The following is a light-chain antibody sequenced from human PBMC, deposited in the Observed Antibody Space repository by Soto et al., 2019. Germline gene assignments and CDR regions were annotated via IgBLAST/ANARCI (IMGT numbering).Light chain of an antibody. CDR1: QSVSAS. Sequence: EIVLTQSPATLSFSQGEKATLSSRASQSVSASLAWYQQKPGQAPRLLTYDESNRATGIPARFSGSGSGTDFTLTISSLEPEDFAVYYCQQRSNWLTFGGGTKVEIK. CDR2: DES. J-gene: IGKJ4*01. CDR3: QQRSNWLT. V-gene: IGKV3-11*01.